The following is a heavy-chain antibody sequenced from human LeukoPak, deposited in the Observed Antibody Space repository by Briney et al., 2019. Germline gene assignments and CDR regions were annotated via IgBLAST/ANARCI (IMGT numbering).Heavy chain of an antibody. CDR2: IRQDGSVK. CDR1: GFTFSTYW. J-gene: IGHJ3*02. D-gene: IGHD2-21*01. CDR3: AKRGLRIGLNAFDI. Sequence: GGSLRLSCAASGFTFSTYWMSWVRQAPGKGLEWVANIRQDGSVKYYVDSVKGRFTISRDNSKNTLYLQMNSLRAEDTAVYYCAKRGLRIGLNAFDIWGQGTMVTVSS. V-gene: IGHV3-7*01.